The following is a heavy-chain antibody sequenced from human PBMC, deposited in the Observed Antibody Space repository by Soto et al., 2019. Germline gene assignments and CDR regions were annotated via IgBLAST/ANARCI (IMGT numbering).Heavy chain of an antibody. V-gene: IGHV3-23*01. CDR3: ARRTSGWYLDY. D-gene: IGHD6-19*01. J-gene: IGHJ4*02. CDR2: ISGSDGST. CDR1: GFTFSSYA. Sequence: EVQLLESGGGLVQPGGSLRLSCAASGFTFSSYAMSWVRQAPGKGLEWVSVISGSDGSTYYADSVKGRFTISRDNCKNALYLQMNSLRAEDTAGYYCARRTSGWYLDYWGQGTLVTVSS.